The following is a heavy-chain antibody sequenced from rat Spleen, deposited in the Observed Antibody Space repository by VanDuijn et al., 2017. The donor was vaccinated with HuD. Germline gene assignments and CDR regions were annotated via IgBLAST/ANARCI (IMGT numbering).Heavy chain of an antibody. CDR1: GFTFSAYY. CDR2: VDYDGSRT. D-gene: IGHD1-2*01. V-gene: IGHV5-7*01. CDR3: VRQGVTMAAIFDY. Sequence: EVQLVESGGGLVQPGRSLTLSCAASGFTFSAYYLAWVRQAPTKGLEWVATVDYDGSRTHYRDSVKGRFTISRDNVKNTLYLQMDSLRCADTATYYCVRQGVTMAAIFDYWGQGVMVTVSS. J-gene: IGHJ2*01.